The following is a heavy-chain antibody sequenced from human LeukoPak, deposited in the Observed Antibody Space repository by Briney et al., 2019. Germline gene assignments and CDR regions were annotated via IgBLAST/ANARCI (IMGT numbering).Heavy chain of an antibody. Sequence: GGSLRLSCAASGFTFSSYAISWVRQAPGKGLEWVSLISGDGVSTFYADSVKGRFSISRDNSKNSLYLEMNSLRTEDAAMYYCAKESVKFDYWGQGTLVAVSS. CDR3: AKESVKFDY. V-gene: IGHV3-43*02. CDR2: ISGDGVST. J-gene: IGHJ4*02. CDR1: GFTFSSYA. D-gene: IGHD4-11*01.